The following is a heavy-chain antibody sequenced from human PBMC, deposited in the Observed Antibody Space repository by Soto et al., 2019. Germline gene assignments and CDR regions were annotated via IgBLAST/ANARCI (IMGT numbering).Heavy chain of an antibody. Sequence: SETLSLTCTVSGGSISSYYWSWIRQPPGKGLEWIGYIYYSGSTNYNPSLKSRVTISVDTSKNQFSLKLSSVTAADTAVYYCARIYSSWPLLGYYYMDVWGKGTTVTVSS. V-gene: IGHV4-59*01. D-gene: IGHD6-13*01. CDR3: ARIYSSWPLLGYYYMDV. J-gene: IGHJ6*03. CDR1: GGSISSYY. CDR2: IYYSGST.